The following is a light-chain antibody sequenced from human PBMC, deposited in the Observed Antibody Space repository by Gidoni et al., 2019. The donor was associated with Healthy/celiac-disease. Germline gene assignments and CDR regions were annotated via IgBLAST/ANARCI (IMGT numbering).Light chain of an antibody. V-gene: IGKV1-9*01. CDR1: QGISSY. J-gene: IGKJ3*01. CDR3: QQLNSYPIT. CDR2: AAS. Sequence: DIQLTQSPSFLSASVGDRVTITCRASQGISSYLAWYQKKPGKAPKLLIYAASTLQSGVPSRFSGSGSGTEFTLTISSLQPEDFATYYCQQLNSYPITFGPXTKVDIK.